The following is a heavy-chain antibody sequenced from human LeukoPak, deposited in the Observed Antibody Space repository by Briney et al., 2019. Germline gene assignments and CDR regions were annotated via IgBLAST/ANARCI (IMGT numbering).Heavy chain of an antibody. CDR1: GYTFTSYG. Sequence: ASVKVSCKASGYTFTSYGISWVRQAPGQGLEWMGWISAYNGNTNYAQKLQGRVTMTTDTSTSTAYMELRSLRSDDTAVYYCARAHMSLLRYFDWFRDYYYGMDVWGQGTTVTVSS. D-gene: IGHD3-9*01. V-gene: IGHV1-18*01. CDR3: ARAHMSLLRYFDWFRDYYYGMDV. J-gene: IGHJ6*02. CDR2: ISAYNGNT.